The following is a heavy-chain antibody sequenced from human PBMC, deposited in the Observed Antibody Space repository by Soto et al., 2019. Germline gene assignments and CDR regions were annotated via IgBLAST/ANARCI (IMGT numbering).Heavy chain of an antibody. D-gene: IGHD3-16*01. Sequence: EVQLLESGGGLARPGWSLRRSCVASGFNFSDYAMKWVRQAPGKGLEWVATISATGGNIGYTDSLKGRFTTSRDNSKNTLDLQPIGLTADDTAVHYCAKVAGGLGHFDLWGRGTLVTVSS. CDR2: ISATGGNI. V-gene: IGHV3-23*01. J-gene: IGHJ2*01. CDR1: GFNFSDYA. CDR3: AKVAGGLGHFDL.